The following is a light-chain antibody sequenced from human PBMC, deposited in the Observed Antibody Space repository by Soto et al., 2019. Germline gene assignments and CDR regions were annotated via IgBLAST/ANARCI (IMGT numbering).Light chain of an antibody. CDR2: DDE. CDR1: NIGSKT. J-gene: IGLJ1*01. V-gene: IGLV3-21*02. Sequence: SYELTQSPSVSVAPGQTARIACGGNNIGSKTVHWYQQKPGQAPVLVVYDDENRPSGIPERFSGSKSGNTATLTISRVEAGDEAGYYCQVWDTSSDHYVFGTGTKLTVL. CDR3: QVWDTSSDHYV.